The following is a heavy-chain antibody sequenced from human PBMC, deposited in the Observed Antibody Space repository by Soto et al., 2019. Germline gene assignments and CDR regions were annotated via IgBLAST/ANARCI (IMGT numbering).Heavy chain of an antibody. CDR1: GGSFSGYY. V-gene: IGHV4-34*01. D-gene: IGHD6-6*01. CDR3: GRGLKRVYYYYYYGMDV. Sequence: SETLSLTCAVYGGSFSGYYWSWIRQPPGKGLEWIGEINHSGSTNYNPSLKSRVTISVDTSKNQFSLKLSSVTAADTAVYYCGRGLKRVYYYYYYGMDVWGQGTTVTVSS. J-gene: IGHJ6*02. CDR2: INHSGST.